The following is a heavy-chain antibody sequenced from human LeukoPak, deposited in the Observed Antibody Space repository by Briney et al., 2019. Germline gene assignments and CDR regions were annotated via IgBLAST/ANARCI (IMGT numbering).Heavy chain of an antibody. CDR2: ISGSGFDT. CDR1: GFTFSNYA. CDR3: AKDQRSGRDYSYGLLDY. D-gene: IGHD1-26*01. Sequence: PGGSLRLYCAASGFTFSNYAMTWVRQTPRKGLEWVSAISGSGFDTYYEDSVKGRFTISRDNSKNTLELQMDSLRVEDTAVYYCAKDQRSGRDYSYGLLDYWGQGILVTVSS. V-gene: IGHV3-23*01. J-gene: IGHJ4*02.